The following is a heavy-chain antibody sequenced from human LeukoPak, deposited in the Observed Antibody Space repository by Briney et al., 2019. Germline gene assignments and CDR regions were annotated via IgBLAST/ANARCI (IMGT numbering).Heavy chain of an antibody. CDR1: GFTFSSYA. CDR3: AKEASTAYGSGSQWVDY. CDR2: ISGSDGYT. V-gene: IGHV3-23*01. D-gene: IGHD3-10*01. Sequence: PGRSLRLSCVASGFTFSSYAMNWVRQAPGKGLEWVSAISGSDGYTYYADSVKGRFTVSRDNSKNTLYLHMNSLRAEDTAVYYCAKEASTAYGSGSQWVDYWGQGTLVTVSS. J-gene: IGHJ4*02.